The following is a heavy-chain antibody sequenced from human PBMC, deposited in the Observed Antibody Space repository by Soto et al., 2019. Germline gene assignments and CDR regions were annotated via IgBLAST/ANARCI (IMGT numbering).Heavy chain of an antibody. CDR1: GFTFSSYA. CDR2: ISGSGGST. CDR3: SKIPHSSSWYLEGFGN. Sequence: EVQLLESGGGLVQPGGSLRLSCAASGFTFSSYAMSWVRQAPGKGLEWVSAISGSGGSTYYADSVKGRFTISRDNSKNTLYLQMNSLRAEDTGVYYCSKIPHSSSWYLEGFGNWGQGTMVTVSS. J-gene: IGHJ3*02. D-gene: IGHD6-13*01. V-gene: IGHV3-23*01.